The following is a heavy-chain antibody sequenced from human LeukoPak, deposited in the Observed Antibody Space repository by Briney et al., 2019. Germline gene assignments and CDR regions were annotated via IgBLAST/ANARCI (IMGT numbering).Heavy chain of an antibody. CDR3: ARRVAYGTSGYYVDY. D-gene: IGHD3-22*01. Sequence: GESLKISCKGSGYSFTSYWIGWVRQMPGKGLEWMGIIYPGDSDTRYSPSFQGQVTISADKSISAAYLQWSSLKASDTAVYYCARRVAYGTSGYYVDYWGQGTLVTVSS. CDR2: IYPGDSDT. J-gene: IGHJ4*02. V-gene: IGHV5-51*01. CDR1: GYSFTSYW.